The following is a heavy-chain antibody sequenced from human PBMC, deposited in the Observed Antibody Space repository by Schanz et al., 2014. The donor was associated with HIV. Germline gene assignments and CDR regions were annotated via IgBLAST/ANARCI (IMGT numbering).Heavy chain of an antibody. J-gene: IGHJ5*02. V-gene: IGHV4-59*12. D-gene: IGHD2-2*02. CDR2: IYYSGST. CDR1: GGSISSYY. CDR3: ARGVRRDCRSPSCNTGWFDP. Sequence: QVQLQESGPGLVKPSETLSLTCTVSGGSISSYYWSWIRQPPGKGLEWIGYIYYSGSTNYSPSLKSRVTISVDASKRQFSLNLGSVTAADTAVYYCARGVRRDCRSPSCNTGWFDPWGQGTLVTVSS.